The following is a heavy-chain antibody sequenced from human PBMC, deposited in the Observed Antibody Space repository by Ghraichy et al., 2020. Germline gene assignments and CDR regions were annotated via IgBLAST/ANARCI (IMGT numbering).Heavy chain of an antibody. CDR1: GFIFGEYG. CDR2: ISSEAYGGTT. J-gene: IGHJ4*02. Sequence: GGSLRLSCTGSGFIFGEYGMTWVRQAPGKGLEWVGFISSEAYGGTTEYAASVKGRFNISRDDSKSVAYLQMSGLKNEDTAVYYCTRPLYYYGSGNHYPKGHWAQRTLVTLPS. CDR3: TRPLYYYGSGNHYPKGH. D-gene: IGHD3-10*01. V-gene: IGHV3-49*04.